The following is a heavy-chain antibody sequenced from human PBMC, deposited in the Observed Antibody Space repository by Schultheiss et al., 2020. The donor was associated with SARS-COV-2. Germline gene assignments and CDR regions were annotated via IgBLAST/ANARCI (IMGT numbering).Heavy chain of an antibody. V-gene: IGHV1-2*06. J-gene: IGHJ6*02. D-gene: IGHD2-2*01. CDR2: INPNSGGT. Sequence: GESLKISCKASGYTFTGYYMHWVRQAPGQGLEWMGRINPNSGGTNYAQKFQGRVTMTRDTSISTAYMELSSLRSEDTAVYYCARAGSVGCSSTSCSYGMDVWGQGTTVTVSS. CDR1: GYTFTGYY. CDR3: ARAGSVGCSSTSCSYGMDV.